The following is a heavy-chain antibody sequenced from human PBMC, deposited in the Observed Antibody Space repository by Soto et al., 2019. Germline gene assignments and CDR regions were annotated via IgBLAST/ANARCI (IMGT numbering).Heavy chain of an antibody. J-gene: IGHJ1*01. Sequence: SETLSLTCAVYGGSFSGYYWSWIRQPPGKGLEWIGEINHSGSTNYNPSLKSRVTISVDTSKNQFSLKLSSVTAADTAVYYCAREARLRFLEWFRAEYSQHWGQGTLVTVSS. CDR3: AREARLRFLEWFRAEYSQH. CDR1: GGSFSGYY. CDR2: INHSGST. D-gene: IGHD3-3*01. V-gene: IGHV4-34*01.